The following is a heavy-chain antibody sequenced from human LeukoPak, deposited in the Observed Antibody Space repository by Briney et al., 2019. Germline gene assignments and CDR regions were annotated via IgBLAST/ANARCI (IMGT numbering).Heavy chain of an antibody. Sequence: RASVKVSCKASGYTFTDYYMHWVRQAPGQGLEWMGWINPNSGGTNYAQKFQGRVTMTRDTSISTAYMELSRLRSDDTAVYYCARYPFSSWYLWFDPWGQGTLVTVSS. D-gene: IGHD6-13*01. CDR1: GYTFTDYY. V-gene: IGHV1-2*02. CDR2: INPNSGGT. J-gene: IGHJ5*02. CDR3: ARYPFSSWYLWFDP.